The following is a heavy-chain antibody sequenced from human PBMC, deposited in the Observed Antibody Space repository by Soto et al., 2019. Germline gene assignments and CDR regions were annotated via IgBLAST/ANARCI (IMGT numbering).Heavy chain of an antibody. J-gene: IGHJ1*01. Sequence: PGGYVGLSCAVSGFRFNRFDLNWVRQAPEKGLEWVSSISSSGTYIFYADSVKGRFTISRDNTKNSVFLQLDSLRAEDSAVYFCARGMQGCVSYCTTISCTYTLDLRG. D-gene: IGHD2-8*01. CDR2: ISSSGTYI. CDR3: ARGMQGCVSYCTTISCTYTLDL. CDR1: GFRFNRFD. V-gene: IGHV3-21*01.